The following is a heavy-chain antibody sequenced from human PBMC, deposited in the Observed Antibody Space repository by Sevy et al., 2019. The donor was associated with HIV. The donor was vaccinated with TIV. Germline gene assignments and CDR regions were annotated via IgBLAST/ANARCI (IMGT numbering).Heavy chain of an antibody. J-gene: IGHJ4*02. CDR1: GFTFSDYY. CDR3: ARVALYSGSYYGY. D-gene: IGHD1-26*01. Sequence: GGSLRLSCAASGFTFSDYYMSWIRQAPGKGLEWVSYISSSSSYKNYADSVKGRFTISRDNAKNSLYLQMNSLRAEDTAVYYCARVALYSGSYYGYWGQGTLVTVSS. V-gene: IGHV3-11*06. CDR2: ISSSSSYK.